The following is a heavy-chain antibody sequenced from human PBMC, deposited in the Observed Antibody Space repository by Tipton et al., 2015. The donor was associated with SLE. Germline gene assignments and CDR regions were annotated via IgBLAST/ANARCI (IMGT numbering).Heavy chain of an antibody. J-gene: IGHJ4*02. CDR3: ARPHYYGSGSYRH. Sequence: TLSLTCAVYGGSFSGYYWSWIRQPPGKGLEWIGEINHSGSTNYNPSLKSRVTISVDTSKNLFSLKLSSVTAADTAVYYCARPHYYGSGSYRHWGQGTLVTVSS. V-gene: IGHV4-34*01. CDR1: GGSFSGYY. D-gene: IGHD3-10*01. CDR2: INHSGST.